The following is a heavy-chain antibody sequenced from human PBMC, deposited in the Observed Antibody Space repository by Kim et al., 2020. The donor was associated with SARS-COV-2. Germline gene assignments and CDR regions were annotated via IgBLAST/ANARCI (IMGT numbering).Heavy chain of an antibody. CDR1: GFTFSSYG. J-gene: IGHJ1*01. CDR3: ARDTPIAVAGSQPEYFQH. V-gene: IGHV3-33*01. Sequence: GGSLRLSCAASGFTFSSYGMHWVRQAPGKGLEWVVVIWYDGSNKYYADSVKGRFTISRDNSKNTLYLQMNSLRAEDTAVYYCARDTPIAVAGSQPEYFQHWGQGTLVTVSS. CDR2: IWYDGSNK. D-gene: IGHD6-19*01.